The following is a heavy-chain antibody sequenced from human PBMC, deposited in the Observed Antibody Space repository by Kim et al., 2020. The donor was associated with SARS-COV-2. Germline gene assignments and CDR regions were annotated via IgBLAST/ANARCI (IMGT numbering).Heavy chain of an antibody. D-gene: IGHD3-22*01. CDR3: ARDAYDSSGYYNYFDY. J-gene: IGHJ4*02. Sequence: SLKSRVTISVDTSKNQFSLKLSSVTAADTAVYYCARDAYDSSGYYNYFDYWGQGTLVTVSS. V-gene: IGHV4-31*02.